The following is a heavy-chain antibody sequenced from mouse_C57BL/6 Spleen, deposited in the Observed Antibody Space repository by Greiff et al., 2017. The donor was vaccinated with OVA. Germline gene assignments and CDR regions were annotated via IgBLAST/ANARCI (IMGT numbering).Heavy chain of an antibody. Sequence: EVQLVESGGGLVKPGGSLKLSCAASGFIFSSYAMSWVRQTPEKRLEWVATISDGGSYTYYPDNVKGRFTISRDNAKNNLYLQMSHLKSEDTAMYYCARGAYYSNLFAYWGQGTLVTVSA. D-gene: IGHD2-5*01. J-gene: IGHJ3*01. CDR1: GFIFSSYA. CDR3: ARGAYYSNLFAY. CDR2: ISDGGSYT. V-gene: IGHV5-4*01.